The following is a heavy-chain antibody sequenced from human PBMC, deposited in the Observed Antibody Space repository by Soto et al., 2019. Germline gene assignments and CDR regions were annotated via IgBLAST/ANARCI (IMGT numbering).Heavy chain of an antibody. CDR1: GFTFSSYG. Sequence: PGGSLRLSCAASGFTFSSYGMHWVRQAPGKGLEWVAVISYDGSNKYYADSVKGRFTISRDNSKNTLYLQMNSLRAEDTAVYYCAKDVGRYYDILTGYRTRQPFDYWGQGTLVTVSS. J-gene: IGHJ4*02. CDR3: AKDVGRYYDILTGYRTRQPFDY. D-gene: IGHD3-9*01. CDR2: ISYDGSNK. V-gene: IGHV3-30*18.